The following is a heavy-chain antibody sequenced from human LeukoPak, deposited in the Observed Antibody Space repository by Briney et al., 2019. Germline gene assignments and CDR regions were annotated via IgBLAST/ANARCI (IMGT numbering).Heavy chain of an antibody. V-gene: IGHV4-34*01. CDR3: ARGTAPNYYGSGSYRH. CDR2: INHSGST. CDR1: GGSFSGYY. J-gene: IGHJ4*02. D-gene: IGHD3-10*01. Sequence: SETLSLTCAVYGGSFSGYYWSWIRQPPGKGLEWIGEINHSGSTNYNPSLKSRVTISVDTSKNQFSLKLSSVTAADTAVYYCARGTAPNYYGSGSYRHWGQGTLVTVSS.